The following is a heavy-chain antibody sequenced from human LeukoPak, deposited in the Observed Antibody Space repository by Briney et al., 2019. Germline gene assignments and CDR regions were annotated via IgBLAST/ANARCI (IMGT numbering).Heavy chain of an antibody. CDR2: IKQDGSEK. CDR3: AKERQPYSSSPFDY. J-gene: IGHJ4*02. V-gene: IGHV3-7*01. D-gene: IGHD6-6*01. CDR1: GFTFNNFW. Sequence: GGSLRLSCATSGFTFNNFWMSWVRQAPGKGLEWVANIKQDGSEKYYVDSVKGRFTFSRDNAKNSLYLQMNSLRAEDTAVYYCAKERQPYSSSPFDYWGQGTLVTVSS.